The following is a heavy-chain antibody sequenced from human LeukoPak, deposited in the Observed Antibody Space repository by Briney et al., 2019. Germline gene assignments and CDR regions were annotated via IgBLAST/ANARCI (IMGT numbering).Heavy chain of an antibody. D-gene: IGHD5-18*01. J-gene: IGHJ4*02. CDR2: ISSSGSFI. CDR3: VRDRSPGTGIVRLDY. Sequence: PGGSLRLSCAASGFTFSSYSMNWVRQVPGKGLEWVSSISSSGSFIYYADSVKGRFTISRDNAQNSLFLQMNSLRDEDTAVYYCVRDRSPGTGIVRLDYWGQGTLVTVSS. CDR1: GFTFSSYS. V-gene: IGHV3-21*01.